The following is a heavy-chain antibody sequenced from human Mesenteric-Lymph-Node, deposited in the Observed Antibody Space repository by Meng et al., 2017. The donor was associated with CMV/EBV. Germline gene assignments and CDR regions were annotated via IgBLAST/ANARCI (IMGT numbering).Heavy chain of an antibody. Sequence: KGRGGNDRSKGKSWEGKDTGKGGERKGGKNKKLGTEKNEKKRKGRVTITADESTSTAYMELSRLRSEDTAVYYCARLIEGSANQDYWGQGTLVTVSS. V-gene: IGHV1-69*01. CDR2: KNKKLGTE. CDR3: ARLIEGSANQDY. D-gene: IGHD2/OR15-2a*01. CDR1: GGNDRSKG. J-gene: IGHJ4*02.